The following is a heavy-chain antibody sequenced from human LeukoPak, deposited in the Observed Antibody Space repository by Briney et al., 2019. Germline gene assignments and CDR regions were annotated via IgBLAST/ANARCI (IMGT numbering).Heavy chain of an antibody. J-gene: IGHJ3*02. D-gene: IGHD2-21*02. CDR1: HYSISSTYY. CDR3: ARVGKAYCGAGCYPPGAFDI. V-gene: IGHV4-38-2*02. CDR2: IYHSGST. Sequence: PSETLSLTCTVSHYSISSTYYWGWIRQPPGRGLEWIASIYHSGSTHYNPSLKSRVTISIDTPKNQFSLKMNSVTAADTAMYFCARVGKAYCGAGCYPPGAFDIWGQGTMVTVSS.